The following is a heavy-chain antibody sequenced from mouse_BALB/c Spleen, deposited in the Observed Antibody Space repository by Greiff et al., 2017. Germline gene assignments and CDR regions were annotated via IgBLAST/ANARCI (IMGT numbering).Heavy chain of an antibody. CDR1: GFSLNSYG. V-gene: IGHV2-9*02. CDR2: IWAGGST. Sequence: VKLQESGPGLVAPSQSLSITCTVSGFSLNSYGVHWVRQPPGKGLEWMGVIWAGGSTNYNSALMSRLSISKDNSKSQVFLKMNSLQTDDTAMYYCARDYDDAMDYWGQGTSVTVSS. J-gene: IGHJ4*01. CDR3: ARDYDDAMDY. D-gene: IGHD2-12*01.